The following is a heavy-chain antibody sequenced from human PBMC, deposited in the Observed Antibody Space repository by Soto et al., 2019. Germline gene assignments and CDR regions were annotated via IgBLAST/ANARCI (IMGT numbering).Heavy chain of an antibody. V-gene: IGHV1-46*03. J-gene: IGHJ5*02. CDR1: GYTFTSYY. CDR2: INPSGGST. D-gene: IGHD2-15*01. CDR3: ARGTGFLTARVCSGGTGYRPNWFDP. Sequence: ASVKVSCKASGYTFTSYYMHWVRQAPGQGLEWMGIINPSGGSTSYAQKFQGRVTMTRDTSTSTVYMELSSLRSEDTAVYYCARGTGFLTARVCSGGTGYRPNWFDPWGQGALVTVSS.